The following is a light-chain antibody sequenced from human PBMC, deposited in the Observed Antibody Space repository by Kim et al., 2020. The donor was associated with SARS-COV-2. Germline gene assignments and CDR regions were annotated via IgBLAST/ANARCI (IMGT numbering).Light chain of an antibody. CDR2: GAA. J-gene: IGKJ4*01. Sequence: SPGERATRSCRASQSVSSNSLAWYQQKPGQAPRLLMYGAASRATGIPDRFSGSGAGTDFTLTISRLEPEDFSVYYCHQYANSPLTFGGGTKVDIK. V-gene: IGKV3-20*01. CDR3: HQYANSPLT. CDR1: QSVSSNS.